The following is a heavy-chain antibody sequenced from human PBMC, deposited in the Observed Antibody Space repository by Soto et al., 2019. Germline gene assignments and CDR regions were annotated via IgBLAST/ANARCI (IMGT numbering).Heavy chain of an antibody. CDR2: ISGSGGST. CDR1: GFTFSSYA. J-gene: IGHJ6*02. V-gene: IGHV3-23*01. D-gene: IGHD2-2*01. Sequence: GGSLRLSCAASGFTFSSYAMSWVRQAPGKGLEWVSAISGSGGSTYYADSVKGRFTISRDNSKNTLYLQMNSLRAEDTAVYYCAKKIVVVPAAMPYYYYGMDVWGQGTTVTVSS. CDR3: AKKIVVVPAAMPYYYYGMDV.